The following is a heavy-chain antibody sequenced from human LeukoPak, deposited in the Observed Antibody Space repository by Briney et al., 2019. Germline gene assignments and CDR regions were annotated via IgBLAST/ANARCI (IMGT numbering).Heavy chain of an antibody. CDR3: ARDAPYWLRNVEGLFAY. V-gene: IGHV3-33*01. CDR1: GFTFSSYG. CDR2: IWYDGSNK. Sequence: GGSLRLSCAASGFTFSSYGMHWVRQAPGKGLEWVAVIWYDGSNKYYADSVKGRFTISRDNSKNTLYLQMNSLRAEGTAVYYCARDAPYWLRNVEGLFAYWGQGSLVTVSS. J-gene: IGHJ4*02. D-gene: IGHD5-12*01.